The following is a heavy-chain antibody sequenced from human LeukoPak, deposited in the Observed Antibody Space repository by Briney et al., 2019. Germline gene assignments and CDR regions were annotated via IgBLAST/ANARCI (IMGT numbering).Heavy chain of an antibody. CDR1: GFTFSSYA. V-gene: IGHV3-23*01. Sequence: PGGSLRLSCAASGFTFSSYAMSWVRQAPGKGLEGVSAISGSGGSTYYADSVKGRFTISRDNSKNTLYLQMNSLRAEDTAVYYCAKALSARPVTYVDYWGQGTLVTVSS. D-gene: IGHD5-18*01. J-gene: IGHJ4*02. CDR2: ISGSGGST. CDR3: AKALSARPVTYVDY.